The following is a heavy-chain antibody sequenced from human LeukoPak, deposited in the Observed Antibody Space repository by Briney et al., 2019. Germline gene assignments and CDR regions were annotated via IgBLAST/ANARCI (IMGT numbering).Heavy chain of an antibody. D-gene: IGHD3-22*01. CDR3: AREYYYDSSGYYKP. Sequence: ASVKVSCKASGYTFTNYGISWVRQAPGQGLEWMGWISAYNGNTNYAQKLQDRVTMTTDTSTSTAYMELRSLRSDDTAVYYCAREYYYDSSGYYKPWGQGTLVTVSS. CDR1: GYTFTNYG. V-gene: IGHV1-18*01. CDR2: ISAYNGNT. J-gene: IGHJ5*02.